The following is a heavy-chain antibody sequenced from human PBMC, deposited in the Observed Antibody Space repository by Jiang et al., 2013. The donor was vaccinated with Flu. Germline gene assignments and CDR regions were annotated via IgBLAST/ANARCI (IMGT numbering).Heavy chain of an antibody. CDR2: IYYTGST. Sequence: ETLSLTCTVSAGSISSYYWSWIRQPPGKGLEWIGYIYYTGSTSHNPSLKSRVTMSIDTSKNQFSLKLSSVTAADTAVYYCARPRVGDYAMDVWGQGTTVTVSS. CDR1: AGSISSYY. CDR3: ARPRVGDYAMDV. J-gene: IGHJ6*02. V-gene: IGHV4-59*08. D-gene: IGHD1-26*01.